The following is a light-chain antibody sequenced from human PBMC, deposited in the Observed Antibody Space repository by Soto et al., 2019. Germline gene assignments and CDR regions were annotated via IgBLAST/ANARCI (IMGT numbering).Light chain of an antibody. V-gene: IGLV2-14*01. Sequence: QSALTQPASVSGSPGQSITLSCTGTSSDVGGYNYVSWYQQHPGKAPKLMIYDVSNRPSGVSNRFSGSKSGNTASLTISGLQAEDEADYYCSSYTSSSSSLFGTGTKVTVL. CDR3: SSYTSSSSSL. J-gene: IGLJ1*01. CDR1: SSDVGGYNY. CDR2: DVS.